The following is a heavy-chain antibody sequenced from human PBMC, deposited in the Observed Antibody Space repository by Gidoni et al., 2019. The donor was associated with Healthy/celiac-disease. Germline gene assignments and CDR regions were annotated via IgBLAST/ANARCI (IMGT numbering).Heavy chain of an antibody. CDR2: INAGNGNT. CDR1: GYTFTSYA. CDR3: ARGAAEGYFDL. J-gene: IGHJ2*01. Sequence: QVQLVQSGAEVKKPRASVKVSCNASGYTFTSYATHWVRQARPGQGLEWMGWINAGNGNTKYSQKCQGRVTITRDTSASTAYMELSSLRSEDTAVYYCARGAAEGYFDLWGRGTLVTVSS. V-gene: IGHV1-3*01.